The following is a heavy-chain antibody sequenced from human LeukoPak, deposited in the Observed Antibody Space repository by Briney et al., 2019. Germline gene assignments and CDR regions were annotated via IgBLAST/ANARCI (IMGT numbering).Heavy chain of an antibody. CDR3: ARVARYYDILTGYYMNPLYFDY. J-gene: IGHJ4*02. Sequence: SETLSLTCTLSGGSISSYNWSWIRQPAGKGLEWIGRIYTSGSTNYNPSLKSRVTMSVDTSKNQFSLKLSSVTAADTAVYYCARVARYYDILTGYYMNPLYFDYWGQGTLVTVSS. CDR2: IYTSGST. CDR1: GGSISSYN. D-gene: IGHD3-9*01. V-gene: IGHV4-4*07.